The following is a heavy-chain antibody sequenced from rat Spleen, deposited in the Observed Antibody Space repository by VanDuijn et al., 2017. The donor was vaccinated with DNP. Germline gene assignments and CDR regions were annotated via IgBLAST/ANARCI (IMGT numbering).Heavy chain of an antibody. V-gene: IGHV5-31*01. D-gene: IGHD1-3*01. CDR1: GFIFSNYW. CDR3: TTADYYGSYVG. Sequence: EVQLVESGGGPVQPGRSLKLSCVASGFIFSNYWMTWIRQAPGKGLEWVASITNTGDNTYYSDSVKGRFSISRDNAKSTLYLRMDSLRSEDTANYYCTTADYYGSYVGWGQGVMVTVSS. J-gene: IGHJ2*01. CDR2: ITNTGDNT.